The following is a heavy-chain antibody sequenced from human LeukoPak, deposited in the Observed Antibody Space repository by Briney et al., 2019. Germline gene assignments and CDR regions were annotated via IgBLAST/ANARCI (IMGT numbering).Heavy chain of an antibody. D-gene: IGHD1-26*01. Sequence: PSETLSLTCTVSGDSISSYYWSWIRQPPGEGLQWIGYIFYSGSTNYNASLRSRVAISVDTSKNQFSLRLTSVTAADTAVYYCAGRSARYFDHWGQGALVTISS. J-gene: IGHJ4*02. CDR1: GDSISSYY. V-gene: IGHV4-59*01. CDR3: AGRSARYFDH. CDR2: IFYSGST.